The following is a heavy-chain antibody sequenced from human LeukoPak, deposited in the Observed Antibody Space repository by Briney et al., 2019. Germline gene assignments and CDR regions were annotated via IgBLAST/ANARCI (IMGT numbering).Heavy chain of an antibody. CDR3: ARVRGVRWLQERDAFDI. V-gene: IGHV1-2*02. J-gene: IGHJ3*02. Sequence: GASVKVSCKASGYTFTDYYMHWVRQAPGQGLEWMGWINPNSGGTNYAQKFQGRVTMTRDTSISTAYMELSRLRSDDTAVYYCARVRGVRWLQERDAFDIWGQGTMVTVSS. CDR2: INPNSGGT. CDR1: GYTFTDYY. D-gene: IGHD5-24*01.